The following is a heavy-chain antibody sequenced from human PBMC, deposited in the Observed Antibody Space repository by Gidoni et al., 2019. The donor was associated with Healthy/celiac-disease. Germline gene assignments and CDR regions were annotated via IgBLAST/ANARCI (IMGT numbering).Heavy chain of an antibody. CDR2: INHSGST. Sequence: QVQLQQWGAGLLKPSETLSLTCAVYGGSFSGYYWSWIRQPPGKGLEWIGEINHSGSTNYNPSLKSRVTISVDTSKNQFSLKLSSVTAADTAVYYCARGPRSDGSWTPYWGQGTLVTVSS. D-gene: IGHD6-13*01. J-gene: IGHJ4*02. V-gene: IGHV4-34*01. CDR3: ARGPRSDGSWTPY. CDR1: GGSFSGYY.